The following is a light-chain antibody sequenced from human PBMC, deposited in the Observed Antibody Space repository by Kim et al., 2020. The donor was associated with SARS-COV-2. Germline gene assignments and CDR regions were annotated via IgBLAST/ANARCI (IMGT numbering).Light chain of an antibody. CDR3: QQYGSSPIT. V-gene: IGKV3-20*01. J-gene: IGKJ5*01. Sequence: EIVLTQSPGTLSLSPGERATLSCRASQSVSTNYLAWYQQKPGLAPRLLIYGASSRATGIPDRFSGSGSGTDFTLSISRLEPEDFAVYYCQQYGSSPITFGQGTRLEI. CDR1: QSVSTNY. CDR2: GAS.